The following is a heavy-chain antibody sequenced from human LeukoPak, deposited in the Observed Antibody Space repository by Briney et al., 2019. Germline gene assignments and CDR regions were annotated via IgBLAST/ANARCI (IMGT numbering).Heavy chain of an antibody. CDR1: GFTFSSYS. CDR2: ISSSSSYV. V-gene: IGHV3-21*01. Sequence: GGSLRLSCAASGFTFSSYSMNWVRQAPGKGLEWVSSISSSSSYVYYADSVKGRFTISRDNSKNTLYLQMNSLRAEDTAVYYCALEVVAAAVGAFDIWGQGTMVTVSS. CDR3: ALEVVAAAVGAFDI. D-gene: IGHD2-15*01. J-gene: IGHJ3*02.